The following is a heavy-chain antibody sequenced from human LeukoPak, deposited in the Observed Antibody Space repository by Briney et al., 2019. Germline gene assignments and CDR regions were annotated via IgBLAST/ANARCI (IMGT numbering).Heavy chain of an antibody. CDR3: TTDLTTGGYFDY. Sequence: KPGGSLRLSCTASGFTFSNAWMSWVRQAPGKGLEWGGRIKSQFDGGTTDYIAPVKDRFTISRDDSKDGLYLQMNSLKTEDTAVYFCTTDLTTGGYFDYWGRGTLVTVSS. V-gene: IGHV3-15*01. CDR2: IKSQFDGGTT. J-gene: IGHJ4*02. D-gene: IGHD4-11*01. CDR1: GFTFSNAW.